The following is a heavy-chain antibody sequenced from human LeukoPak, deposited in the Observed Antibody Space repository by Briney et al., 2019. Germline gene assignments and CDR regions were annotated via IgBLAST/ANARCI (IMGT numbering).Heavy chain of an antibody. CDR3: ARELVSSGTGYFDL. CDR1: GFTFGNFG. D-gene: IGHD3-10*01. J-gene: IGHJ2*01. Sequence: GGSLRLSCAASGFTFGNFGMTWVRQAPGKGLQWVSGMTGSSTWTYYAASVKGRFTVSRDNSQNTLHLQMNRLRADDTAVYYCARELVSSGTGYFDLWGRGTLVTVSS. CDR2: MTGSSTWT. V-gene: IGHV3-23*01.